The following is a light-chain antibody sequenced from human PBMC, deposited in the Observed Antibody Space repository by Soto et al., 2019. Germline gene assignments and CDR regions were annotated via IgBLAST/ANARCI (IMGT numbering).Light chain of an antibody. Sequence: QSVLTQPPSASGTPGQRVTISCSGSSSNIGSNTVNWYQQIPGTAPKLLIYSNNQRPSGVPDRFSGSKSGTSASLAISGLQSEDEADYYCAAWDDSLNGSVVFGGGTKVTVL. CDR3: AAWDDSLNGSVV. J-gene: IGLJ2*01. CDR1: SSNIGSNT. V-gene: IGLV1-44*01. CDR2: SNN.